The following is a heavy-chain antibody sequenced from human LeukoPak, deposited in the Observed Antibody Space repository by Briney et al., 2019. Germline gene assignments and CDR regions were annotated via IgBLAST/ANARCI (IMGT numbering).Heavy chain of an antibody. CDR1: GFTFSHSW. Sequence: GGSLRLSCAASGFTFSHSWIHWVRHAPGKGLMWVSGINGDGSTSGYADSVKGRFTVSRDNAKNTASLQMNSLRAEDTALYYCTRDLVYWGQGTLVTVSS. CDR2: INGDGSTS. J-gene: IGHJ4*02. CDR3: TRDLVY. V-gene: IGHV3-74*01.